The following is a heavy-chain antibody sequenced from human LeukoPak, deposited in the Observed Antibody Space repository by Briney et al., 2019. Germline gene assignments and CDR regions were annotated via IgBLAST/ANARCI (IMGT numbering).Heavy chain of an antibody. CDR1: GFTFSTYG. J-gene: IGHJ4*02. CDR3: AREPSYSSSWYTSCDY. D-gene: IGHD6-13*01. Sequence: GGSLRLSCAASGFTFSTYGMHWVRQAPGKGLEWVSFIRYVGINKYYADSVKGRFTISRDNSKNTLYLQMNSLRAEDTAVYYCAREPSYSSSWYTSCDYWGQGTLVTVSS. V-gene: IGHV3-30*02. CDR2: IRYVGINK.